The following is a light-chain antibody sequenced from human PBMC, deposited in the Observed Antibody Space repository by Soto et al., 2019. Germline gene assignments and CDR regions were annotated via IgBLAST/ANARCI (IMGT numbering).Light chain of an antibody. CDR2: GAS. CDR3: QQYYSPWT. J-gene: IGKJ1*01. V-gene: IGKV3-20*01. Sequence: EIVLTQSPGTLSLSPGERATLSCRASQSLSSSYLAWYQQKPGQAPRLLIYGASSRATGIPDRFSGSGSGTDFTLTISSLQAEDVAVYYCQQYYSPWTFGQGTRVEIK. CDR1: QSLSSSY.